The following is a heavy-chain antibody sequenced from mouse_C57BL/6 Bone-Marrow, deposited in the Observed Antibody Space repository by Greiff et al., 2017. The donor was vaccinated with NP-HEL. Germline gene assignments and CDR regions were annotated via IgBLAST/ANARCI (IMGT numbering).Heavy chain of an antibody. J-gene: IGHJ4*01. CDR2: IDPSDRYT. CDR3: ARGMWPNYYGFYAMDY. Sequence: QVQLQQPGAELVMPGASVKLSCKASGYTFTSYWLHWVKQRPGQGLAWIGEIDPSDRYTNYNQKFKGKSTLTVDKASSTAYMQLSSLTSEDSAVYYCARGMWPNYYGFYAMDYWGQGTSVTVSS. CDR1: GYTFTSYW. D-gene: IGHD1-1*01. V-gene: IGHV1-69*01.